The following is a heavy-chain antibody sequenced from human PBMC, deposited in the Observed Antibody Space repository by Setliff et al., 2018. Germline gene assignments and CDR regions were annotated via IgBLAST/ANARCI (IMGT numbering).Heavy chain of an antibody. D-gene: IGHD1-26*01. V-gene: IGHV4-4*07. CDR3: ARKGISALSGAFDM. Sequence: KASETLSLTCTVSGGSISNYYWSWIRQPAGKGLEWIGRIYTSGSTNYNPSLKSRVTMSVDTSKNQFSLKLSSVTAADTAAYYCARKGISALSGAFDMWGQGTMVTVSS. CDR1: GGSISNYY. J-gene: IGHJ3*02. CDR2: IYTSGST.